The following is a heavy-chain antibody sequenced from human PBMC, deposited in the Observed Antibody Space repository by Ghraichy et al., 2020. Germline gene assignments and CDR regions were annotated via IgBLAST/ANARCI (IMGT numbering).Heavy chain of an antibody. CDR2: ISAYNGNT. Sequence: ASVKVSCKASGYTFTSYGISWVRQAPGQGLEWMGWISAYNGNTNYAQKLQGRVTMTTDTSTSTAYMELRSLRSDDTAVYYCARDNNYYTPWLADFDCWGQRALVTVSS. CDR3: ARDNNYYTPWLADFDC. V-gene: IGHV1-18*01. J-gene: IGHJ4*02. CDR1: GYTFTSYG. D-gene: IGHD3-10*01.